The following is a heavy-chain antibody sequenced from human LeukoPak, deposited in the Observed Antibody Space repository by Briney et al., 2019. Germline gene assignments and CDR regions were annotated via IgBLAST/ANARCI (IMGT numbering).Heavy chain of an antibody. CDR2: IIPIFGTA. CDR1: GGTFNNYD. CDR3: ASTRSYYAGYYYYMDV. J-gene: IGHJ6*03. D-gene: IGHD1-26*01. V-gene: IGHV1-69*13. Sequence: SVKVSCKASGGTFNNYDISWVRQAPRQGLEWMGGIIPIFGTANYAQKFQGRVTITADESTSTAYMELSSLRSEDTAVYYCASTRSYYAGYYYYMDVWGKGTTVTVSS.